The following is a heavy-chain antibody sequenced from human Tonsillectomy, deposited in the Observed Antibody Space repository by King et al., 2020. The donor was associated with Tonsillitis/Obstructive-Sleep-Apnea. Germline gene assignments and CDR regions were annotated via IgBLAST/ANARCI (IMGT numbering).Heavy chain of an antibody. V-gene: IGHV3-53*01. CDR2: IYSGGNT. CDR1: GFTVSSSY. CDR3: TRDLGAPFDY. J-gene: IGHJ4*02. Sequence: VQLVESGGGLIQPGGSLRLSCAASGFTVSSSYMSWVRQAPGKGLEWVSVIYSGGNTHYADSVKGRFTISRDNSKNTLYLQMNSLRAEETAVYYCTRDLGAPFDYWGQGSLVTVSS.